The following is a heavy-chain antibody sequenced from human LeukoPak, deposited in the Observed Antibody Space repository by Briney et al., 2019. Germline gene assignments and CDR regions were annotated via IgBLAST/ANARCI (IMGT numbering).Heavy chain of an antibody. V-gene: IGHV4-34*01. J-gene: IGHJ5*02. CDR2: INHSGST. CDR1: GGSFSGYY. D-gene: IGHD3-22*01. Sequence: PSETLSLTCAVYGGSFSGYYWSWIRQPPGKGLEWIGEINHSGSTNYNQSLKSRVTISGDTSKNQFSLKLSSVTAADTAVSYCARAYYYDSRIDPWGQGILVTVSS. CDR3: ARAYYYDSRIDP.